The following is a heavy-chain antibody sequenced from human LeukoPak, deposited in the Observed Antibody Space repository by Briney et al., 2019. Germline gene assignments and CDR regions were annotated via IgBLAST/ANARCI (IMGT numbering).Heavy chain of an antibody. V-gene: IGHV1-8*01. J-gene: IGHJ4*02. CDR3: ARGDAGSGYYIDY. D-gene: IGHD3-3*01. CDR1: GSTFTSYD. CDR2: MNFNNGNT. Sequence: ASVKVSCKASGSTFTSYDVNWVRQATGQGLEWMGWMNFNNGNTGYAQRFQGRITMTRNTSISTAYMELSSLRSEDMAVYYCARGDAGSGYYIDYWGQGILVTVFS.